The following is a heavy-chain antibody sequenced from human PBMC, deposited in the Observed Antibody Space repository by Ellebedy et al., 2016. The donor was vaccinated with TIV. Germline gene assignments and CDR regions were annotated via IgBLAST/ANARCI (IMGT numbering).Heavy chain of an antibody. CDR3: AKDRGWELSYDAFAI. D-gene: IGHD1-26*01. CDR2: ISYDGSNK. J-gene: IGHJ3*02. CDR1: GFTFSSYG. V-gene: IGHV3-30*18. Sequence: GESLKISXAASGFTFSSYGMHWVRQAPGKGLEWVAVISYDGSNKYYADSVKGRFTISRDNSKNTLYLQMNSLRAEDTAVYYCAKDRGWELSYDAFAIWGQGTMVTVSS.